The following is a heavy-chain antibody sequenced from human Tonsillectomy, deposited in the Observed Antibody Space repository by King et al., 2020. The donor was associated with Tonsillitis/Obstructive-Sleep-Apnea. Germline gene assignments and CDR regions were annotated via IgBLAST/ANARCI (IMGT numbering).Heavy chain of an antibody. V-gene: IGHV4-34*01. J-gene: IGHJ4*02. Sequence: VQLQQWGAGLLKPSETLSLTCAVYGGSFSAYYWSWIRQPPGKGLEWIGEINHSGSTNYNPSLKSRVTISVETSKNQFSLKLSSVTAADTAVYYCAGIAAPGAYWGQGTLVTVSS. CDR2: INHSGST. CDR3: AGIAAPGAY. D-gene: IGHD6-13*01. CDR1: GGSFSAYY.